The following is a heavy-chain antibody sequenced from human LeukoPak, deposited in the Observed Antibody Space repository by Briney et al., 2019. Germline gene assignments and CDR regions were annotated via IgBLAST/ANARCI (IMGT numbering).Heavy chain of an antibody. D-gene: IGHD5-12*01. CDR3: TTRGYSGYDYLD. J-gene: IGHJ4*02. V-gene: IGHV3-15*01. Sequence: PGGSLRLSCAASGFTFTNAWMSWVRQAPGKGLEWVGRIKSKTDGGTTDYAAPVKGRFTISRDDSKNTLYLQMNSLKTEDTAVYYCTTRGYSGYDYLDWGQGTLVTVSS. CDR1: GFTFTNAW. CDR2: IKSKTDGGTT.